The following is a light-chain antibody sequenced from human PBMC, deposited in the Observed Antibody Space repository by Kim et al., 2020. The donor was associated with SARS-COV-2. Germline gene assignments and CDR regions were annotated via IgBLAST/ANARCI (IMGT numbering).Light chain of an antibody. CDR3: QQYGSSPRT. V-gene: IGKV3-20*01. Sequence: EIVLTQSPGTLSLSPGERATLSCRASQSVKSNYLAWYQQKPGQAPRLLIYGASSRATGIPDRFSGSGSGTDFTLTISRLEPEDFAVYYCQQYGSSPRTFGQGTKLEI. J-gene: IGKJ2*01. CDR2: GAS. CDR1: QSVKSNY.